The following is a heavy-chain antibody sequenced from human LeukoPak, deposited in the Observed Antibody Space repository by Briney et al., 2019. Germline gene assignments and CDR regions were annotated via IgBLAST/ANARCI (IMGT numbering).Heavy chain of an antibody. J-gene: IGHJ4*02. D-gene: IGHD3-16*01. CDR3: TRGAGWLIDY. CDR2: SHNSGTS. CDR1: DDSISDYY. Sequence: PSETLSLTCTVSDDSISDYYRGWIRQPPEKGLEWIGYSHNSGTSTYNPSLKSRVTISADTSKNQFSLKLNSLTTADTAVYYCTRGAGWLIDYWGQGILVTVSS. V-gene: IGHV4-59*01.